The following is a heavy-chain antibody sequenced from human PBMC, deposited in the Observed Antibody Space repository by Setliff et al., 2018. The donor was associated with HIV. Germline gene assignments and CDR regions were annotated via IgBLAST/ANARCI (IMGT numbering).Heavy chain of an antibody. Sequence: GGSLRLSCAASRFTFSSYAMSWVRQAPGKGLDWVSAISSSGGSTYYADSVKGRFTISRDNSKNTLYLQMNSLRAEDTAVYYCVKGGMTNAAFNIWGPGTMVTVS. D-gene: IGHD3-16*01. V-gene: IGHV3-23*01. CDR2: ISSSGGST. J-gene: IGHJ3*02. CDR3: VKGGMTNAAFNI. CDR1: RFTFSSYA.